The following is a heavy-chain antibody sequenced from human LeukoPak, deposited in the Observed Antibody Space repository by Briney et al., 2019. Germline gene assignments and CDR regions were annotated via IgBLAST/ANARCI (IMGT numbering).Heavy chain of an antibody. Sequence: PSETLSLTCTVSGGSISSYYWSWIRQPPGKGLEWIGYSYYSGSTNYNPSLKSRVTISVDTSKNQFSLKLSSVTAADTAVYYCARGGYSGYDSVYYMDVWGKGTTVTVSS. CDR1: GGSISSYY. D-gene: IGHD5-12*01. V-gene: IGHV4-59*01. J-gene: IGHJ6*03. CDR2: SYYSGST. CDR3: ARGGYSGYDSVYYMDV.